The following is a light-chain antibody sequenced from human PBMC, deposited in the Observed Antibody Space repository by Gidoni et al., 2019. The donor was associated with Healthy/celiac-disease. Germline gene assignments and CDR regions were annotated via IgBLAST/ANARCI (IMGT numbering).Light chain of an antibody. J-gene: IGKJ3*01. Sequence: IQMTQSPSSLSASVGDRVTITCQASQVISNYLNWYQQKPGKAPKLLSYDASNLETGVPSRFSGSGSGTDFTFTISSLQPEDIATYYCQQYDTLPFTFXPXTKVDIK. CDR3: QQYDTLPFT. CDR2: DAS. CDR1: QVISNY. V-gene: IGKV1-33*01.